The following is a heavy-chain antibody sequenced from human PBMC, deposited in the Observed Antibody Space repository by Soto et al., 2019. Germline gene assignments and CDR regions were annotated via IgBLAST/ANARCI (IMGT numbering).Heavy chain of an antibody. CDR1: GGSISSGDYY. V-gene: IGHV4-30-4*01. CDR3: ARGQDYYDSSGSIDY. CDR2: IYYSGST. Sequence: PSETLSLTCTVSGGSISSGDYYWSWIRQPPGKGLEWIGYIYYSGSTYYNPSLKSRVTISVDTSKNQFSLKLSSVTAADTAVYYCARGQDYYDSSGSIDYWGQGTLVTVSS. J-gene: IGHJ4*02. D-gene: IGHD3-22*01.